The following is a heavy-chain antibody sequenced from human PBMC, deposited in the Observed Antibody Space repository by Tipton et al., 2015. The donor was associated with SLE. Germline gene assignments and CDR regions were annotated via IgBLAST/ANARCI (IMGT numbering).Heavy chain of an antibody. D-gene: IGHD2-15*01. Sequence: TLSLTCAVYGGSFSDYYWSWIRQPPGKGLEWIGEINHSGSTTYNPSLKSRVTISVDTSKNQFSLKLSSVTAADTAVYYCARVTDSVRCSGASCFSGAFDIWGQGTMVTVSS. CDR3: ARVTDSVRCSGASCFSGAFDI. CDR1: GGSFSDYY. CDR2: INHSGST. J-gene: IGHJ3*02. V-gene: IGHV4-34*01.